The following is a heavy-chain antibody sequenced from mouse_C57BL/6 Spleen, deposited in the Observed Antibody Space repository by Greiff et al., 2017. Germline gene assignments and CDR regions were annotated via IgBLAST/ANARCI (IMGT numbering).Heavy chain of an antibody. J-gene: IGHJ4*01. Sequence: DVMLVESGEGLVKPGGSLKLSCAASGFTFSSYAMSWVRQTPEKRLEWVAYISSGGDYIYYADTVKGRFTISRDNARNTLYLQMSSLKSEDTAMYYCTRDAYYYAMDYWGQGTSVTVSS. CDR3: TRDAYYYAMDY. CDR1: GFTFSSYA. V-gene: IGHV5-9-1*02. CDR2: ISSGGDYI.